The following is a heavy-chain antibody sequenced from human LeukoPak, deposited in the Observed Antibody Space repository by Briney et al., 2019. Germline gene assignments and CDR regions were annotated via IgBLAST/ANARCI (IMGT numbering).Heavy chain of an antibody. CDR3: VATTYSDYDGFDY. CDR2: INPNTGDT. Sequence: GASVKVSCKASGYTFTAYYMHWVRQAPGQGLEWMGWINPNTGDTNYAQILQGRVAMTRDTSISTAYMELSRLKSDDTAMYYCVATTYSDYDGFDYWGQGTLVTVSS. CDR1: GYTFTAYY. D-gene: IGHD4-17*01. V-gene: IGHV1-2*02. J-gene: IGHJ4*02.